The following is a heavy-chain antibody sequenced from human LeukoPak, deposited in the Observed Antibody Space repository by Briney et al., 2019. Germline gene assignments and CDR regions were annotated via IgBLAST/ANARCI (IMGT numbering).Heavy chain of an antibody. D-gene: IGHD2-15*01. CDR1: GYSFTSYW. J-gene: IGHJ6*04. CDR3: ARHWARGEDYYYGLDV. Sequence: GESLKISCKGSGYSFTSYWISWVRQMPGKGLEWMGRIDPSDSYTNYSPSFQGHVTISADKSISTAYLQWSSLKASDTAMYYCARHWARGEDYYYGLDVRGKGTTVTVSS. V-gene: IGHV5-10-1*01. CDR2: IDPSDSYT.